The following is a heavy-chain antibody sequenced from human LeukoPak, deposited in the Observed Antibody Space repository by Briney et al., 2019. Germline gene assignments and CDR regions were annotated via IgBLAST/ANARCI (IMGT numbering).Heavy chain of an antibody. D-gene: IGHD5-18*01. V-gene: IGHV3-23*01. CDR1: GFTFSSYA. J-gene: IGHJ3*02. CDR2: ISGSGGST. Sequence: GGSLRLSCAASGFTFSSYAMSWVRQAPGKGLEWVSAISGSGGSTYYADSAKGRFTISRDNSKNTLYLQMNSLRAEDTAVYYCAKWIQLWLDAFDIWGQGTMVTVSS. CDR3: AKWIQLWLDAFDI.